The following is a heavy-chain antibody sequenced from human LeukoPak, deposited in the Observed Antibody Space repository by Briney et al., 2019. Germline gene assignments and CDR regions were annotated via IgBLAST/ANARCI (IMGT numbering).Heavy chain of an antibody. D-gene: IGHD5-18*01. Sequence: GASVKVSCKASGYTFTSYGISWVRQAPGQGLEWMGWISAYNGNTNYAQKLQGRVAMTTDTSTSTAYMELRSLRSDDTAVYCCARDPFSGFNYGHDYWGQGTLVTVSS. CDR1: GYTFTSYG. J-gene: IGHJ4*02. CDR3: ARDPFSGFNYGHDY. V-gene: IGHV1-18*01. CDR2: ISAYNGNT.